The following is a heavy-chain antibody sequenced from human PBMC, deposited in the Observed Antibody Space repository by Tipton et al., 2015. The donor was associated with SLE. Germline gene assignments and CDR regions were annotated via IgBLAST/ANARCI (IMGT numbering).Heavy chain of an antibody. V-gene: IGHV4-61*10. Sequence: TLSLTCTVSGGSISSGSYYWSWIRQPAGKGLEWIGEINHSGSTNYNPSLKSRVTISVDTSKNQFSLKLSSVTAADTAVYYCARVSSSWYLYYYYYMDVWGKGTTVTVSS. CDR1: GGSISSGSYY. CDR3: ARVSSSWYLYYYYYMDV. J-gene: IGHJ6*03. CDR2: INHSGST. D-gene: IGHD6-13*01.